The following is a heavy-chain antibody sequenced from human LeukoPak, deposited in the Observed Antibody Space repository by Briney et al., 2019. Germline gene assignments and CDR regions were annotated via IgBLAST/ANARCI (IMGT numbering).Heavy chain of an antibody. Sequence: ASVKVSCKASGYAFTRHYMHWVRQAPGQGLEWTGWINTNTGNPTYAQGFTGRFVFSLDTSVSTAYLQISSLKAEDTAVYYCARHYYDSSGYYQFDYWGQGTLVTVSS. D-gene: IGHD3-22*01. CDR3: ARHYYDSSGYYQFDY. J-gene: IGHJ4*02. CDR1: GYAFTRHY. CDR2: INTNTGNP. V-gene: IGHV7-4-1*02.